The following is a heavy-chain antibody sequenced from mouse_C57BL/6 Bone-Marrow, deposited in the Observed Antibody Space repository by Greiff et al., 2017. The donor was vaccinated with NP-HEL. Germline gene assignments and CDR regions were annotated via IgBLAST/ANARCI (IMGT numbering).Heavy chain of an antibody. CDR1: GFTFSDYG. CDR3: ARPRLSAWFAY. J-gene: IGHJ3*01. V-gene: IGHV5-17*01. D-gene: IGHD3-2*02. Sequence: EVHLVESGGGLVKPGGSLKLSCAASGFTFSDYGMHWVRQAPEKGLEWVAYISSGSSTIYYANTVKGRFTISRDNAKNTLFLQMTSLRSEDTAMYYCARPRLSAWFAYWGQGTLVTVSA. CDR2: ISSGSSTI.